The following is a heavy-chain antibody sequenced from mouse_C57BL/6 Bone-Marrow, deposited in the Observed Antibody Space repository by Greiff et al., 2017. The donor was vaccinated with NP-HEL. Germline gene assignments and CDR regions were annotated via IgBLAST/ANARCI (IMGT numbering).Heavy chain of an antibody. CDR3: AIYYYGSSYGNAMDY. Sequence: VKLQESGAELARPGASVKLSCKASGYTFTSYGISWVKQRTGQGLEWIGEIYPRSGNTYYNEKFKGKATLTADKSSSTAYMELRSLTSEDAAVYFCAIYYYGSSYGNAMDYWGQGTSVTVSS. CDR1: GYTFTSYG. D-gene: IGHD1-1*01. CDR2: IYPRSGNT. V-gene: IGHV1-81*01. J-gene: IGHJ4*01.